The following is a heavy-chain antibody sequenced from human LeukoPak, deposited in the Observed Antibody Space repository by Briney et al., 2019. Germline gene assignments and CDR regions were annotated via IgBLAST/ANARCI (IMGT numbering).Heavy chain of an antibody. V-gene: IGHV3-30*03. J-gene: IGHJ3*02. CDR2: ISYDGSNK. D-gene: IGHD3-22*01. CDR1: GFTFSSYG. CDR3: ARVVYYYDSSGYPNAFDM. Sequence: GRSLRLSCAASGFTFSSYGMHWVRQAPGKGLEWVAVISYDGSNKYYADSVKGRFTISRDNSKNTLYLQMYSLRAEDTAVYYCARVVYYYDSSGYPNAFDMWGQGTMVTVSS.